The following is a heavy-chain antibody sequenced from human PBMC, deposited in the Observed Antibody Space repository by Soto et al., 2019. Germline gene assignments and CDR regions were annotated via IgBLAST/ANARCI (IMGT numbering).Heavy chain of an antibody. CDR3: ARRISGSYPADYFDY. CDR1: GGSISRGGYY. Sequence: TLSLTCTFSGGSISRGGYYWSWIRQHPGKGLEWIGYIYYSGSTYYNPSLKSRVTISVDTSKNQFSLKLSSVTAADTAVYYCARRISGSYPADYFDYWGQGTLVTVSS. J-gene: IGHJ4*02. CDR2: IYYSGST. D-gene: IGHD1-26*01. V-gene: IGHV4-31*03.